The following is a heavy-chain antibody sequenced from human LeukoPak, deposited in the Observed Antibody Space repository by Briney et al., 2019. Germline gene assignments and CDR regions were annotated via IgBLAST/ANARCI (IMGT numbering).Heavy chain of an antibody. CDR1: GFTFSSYA. CDR2: ISYDGSNK. CDR3: ARATPPPGEYYDSSDY. D-gene: IGHD3-22*01. Sequence: GSLRLSCAASGFTFSSYAMHWVRQAPGKGLEWVAVISYDGSNKYYADSVKGRFIISRDNSKNTLYLQMNSLRAEDTAVYYCARATPPPGEYYDSSDYWGQGTLVTVSS. V-gene: IGHV3-30-3*01. J-gene: IGHJ4*02.